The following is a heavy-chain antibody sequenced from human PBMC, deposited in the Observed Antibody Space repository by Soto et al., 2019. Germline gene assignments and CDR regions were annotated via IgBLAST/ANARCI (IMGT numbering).Heavy chain of an antibody. CDR3: ARRYNWNYVDY. Sequence: QVQLVESGGGVVPPGRSLRLSCAASGFTFSTYGMHWGRQATGKGLEWVAGISYNGNNKYYADSVKGRFTISRDNSKNTVYLQMNSLRAEDTAVYYCARRYNWNYVDYWGQGTLVTVSS. J-gene: IGHJ4*02. D-gene: IGHD1-20*01. CDR1: GFTFSTYG. CDR2: ISYNGNNK. V-gene: IGHV3-30*03.